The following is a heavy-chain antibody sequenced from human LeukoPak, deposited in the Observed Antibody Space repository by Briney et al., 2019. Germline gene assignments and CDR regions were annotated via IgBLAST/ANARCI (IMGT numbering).Heavy chain of an antibody. V-gene: IGHV3-9*01. CDR2: ISWNSGSI. J-gene: IGHJ6*04. CDR1: GFTFDDYA. CDR3: AKDIQGNQGLDV. Sequence: GGSLRLSWAASGFTFDDYAMHWVRQAPGKGLEWVSGISWNSGSIGYADSVKGRFTISRDNAKNSLYLQMNSLRAEDTALYYCAKDIQGNQGLDVWGKGTTVTVSS. D-gene: IGHD1-14*01.